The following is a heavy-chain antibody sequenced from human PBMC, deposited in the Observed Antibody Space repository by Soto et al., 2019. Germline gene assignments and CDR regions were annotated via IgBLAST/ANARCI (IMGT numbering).Heavy chain of an antibody. CDR1: GYTFSAYY. CDR3: ATCTGGSCYYYGMDI. V-gene: IGHV1-2*02. CDR2: INPRSGGT. Sequence: SGAEVKKPGASVKVSCEGSGYTFSAYYIHWVRQAPGQGLEWMGWINPRSGGTNFAQKFQGRVTMTRDTSISTAYMELTRLMSNDTAVYYCATCTGGSCYYYGMDIWGQGTTVTVSS. J-gene: IGHJ6*02. D-gene: IGHD2-15*01.